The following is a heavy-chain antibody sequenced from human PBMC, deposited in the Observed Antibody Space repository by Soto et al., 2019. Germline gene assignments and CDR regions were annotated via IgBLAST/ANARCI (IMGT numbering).Heavy chain of an antibody. D-gene: IGHD3-3*01. J-gene: IGHJ6*02. CDR1: GGSISSYY. V-gene: IGHV4-4*07. CDR2: IYTSGST. CDR3: AREARITIFGVVHYGMDV. Sequence: PSETLSLTCTVSGGSISSYYWSWIRQPAGKGLEWIGRIYTSGSTNYNPSLKSRVTMSVDTSKNQFSLKLSSVTAADTAVYYCAREARITIFGVVHYGMDVWGQGTTVTVSS.